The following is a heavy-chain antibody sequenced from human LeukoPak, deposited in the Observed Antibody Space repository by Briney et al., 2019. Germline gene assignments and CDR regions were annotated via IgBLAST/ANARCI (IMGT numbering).Heavy chain of an antibody. CDR1: GFTFEDYG. V-gene: IGHV3-20*04. Sequence: GGSLRLSCAASGFTFEDYGMSWVRQAPGKGLEWVSAISLNGGTTGYADSVKGRFTISRDNAKNSLYLQMNSLRAEDTALYYCARGGYCTYTTCYVGGYWGQGTLVTVPS. CDR2: ISLNGGTT. D-gene: IGHD2-2*01. CDR3: ARGGYCTYTTCYVGGY. J-gene: IGHJ4*02.